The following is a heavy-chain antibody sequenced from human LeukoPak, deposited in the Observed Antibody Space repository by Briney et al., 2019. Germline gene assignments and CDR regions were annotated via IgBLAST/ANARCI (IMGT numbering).Heavy chain of an antibody. CDR2: VYFSGST. D-gene: IGHD6-13*01. J-gene: IGHJ4*02. Sequence: SETLSLTCTVSGGSINGYFWSWIRQPPGKGLEWLGHVYFSGSTKYNPSLESRVAILIDTSKKQSSLKLSSVTAADTAVHYCARGQTAAGEIWYFDYWGQGSLLTVAS. CDR3: ARGQTAAGEIWYFDY. V-gene: IGHV4-59*01. CDR1: GGSINGYF.